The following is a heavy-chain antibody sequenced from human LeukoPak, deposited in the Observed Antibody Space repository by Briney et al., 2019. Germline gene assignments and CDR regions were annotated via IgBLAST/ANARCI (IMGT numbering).Heavy chain of an antibody. J-gene: IGHJ4*02. V-gene: IGHV3-23*01. CDR1: GFTFNTYW. D-gene: IGHD5-24*01. Sequence: GGSLRLSCAASGFTFNTYWMTWVRQAPGKGLEWVSSFSGTGNNTYYSDSVRGRFTISRDNSKNTLYLQMNSLRADDTAVYYCAKDGTTDGYTNYFDYWGQGTLVTVSS. CDR3: AKDGTTDGYTNYFDY. CDR2: FSGTGNNT.